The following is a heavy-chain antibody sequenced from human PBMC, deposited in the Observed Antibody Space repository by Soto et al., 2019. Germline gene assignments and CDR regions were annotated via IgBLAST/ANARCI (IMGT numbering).Heavy chain of an antibody. D-gene: IGHD6-6*01. Sequence: GGSLRLSCAASGFTVSSNYMSWVRQAPGKGLEWVSVIYSGGSTYYADSVKGRFTISRDNSKNTLYLQMNSLRAEDTAVYYCARDRLGRSSSSHYFDYWGQGTLVTVSS. CDR1: GFTVSSNY. CDR2: IYSGGST. CDR3: ARDRLGRSSSSHYFDY. V-gene: IGHV3-66*01. J-gene: IGHJ4*02.